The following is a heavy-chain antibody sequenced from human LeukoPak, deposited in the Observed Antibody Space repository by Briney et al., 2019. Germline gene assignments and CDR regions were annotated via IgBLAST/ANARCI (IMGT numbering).Heavy chain of an antibody. CDR2: INHSGST. Sequence: PSETLSLTCAVYGGSFSGYYWSWIRQPPGKGLEWIGEINHSGSTNYNPSLKSRVTISVDTSKNQFSPKLSSVTAADTAVYYCARADDYGDYVDYWGQGTLVTVSS. CDR3: ARADDYGDYVDY. D-gene: IGHD4-17*01. V-gene: IGHV4-34*01. J-gene: IGHJ4*02. CDR1: GGSFSGYY.